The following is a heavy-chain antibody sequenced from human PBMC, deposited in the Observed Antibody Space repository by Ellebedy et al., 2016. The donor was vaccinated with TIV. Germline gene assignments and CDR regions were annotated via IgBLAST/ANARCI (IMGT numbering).Heavy chain of an antibody. V-gene: IGHV3-23*01. CDR2: ISDSGGST. D-gene: IGHD1-26*01. J-gene: IGHJ4*02. Sequence: GESLKISCADSRVTFSTYGVSWVRQAPGKGLEWVSAISDSGGSTFYADSVKGRFTISRHNSRNTFYLQLNSLRADDTAVYYCTKAEWGYFPDHWGQGTLVTVSS. CDR1: RVTFSTYG. CDR3: TKAEWGYFPDH.